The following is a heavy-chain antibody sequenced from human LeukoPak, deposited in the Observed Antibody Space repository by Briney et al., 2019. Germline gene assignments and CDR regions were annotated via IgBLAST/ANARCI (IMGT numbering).Heavy chain of an antibody. V-gene: IGHV4-39*02. D-gene: IGHD6-19*01. Sequence: SETLSLTCTVSGGSISSSSYYWGWIRQPPGNGLEWIGSIYYSGSTNYNPSLKRRVTISVAMSTTHFSLKLRSVTAADTAVYYCASVGVAGQFDYWGQGTLVTVSS. CDR1: GGSISSSSYY. CDR2: IYYSGST. CDR3: ASVGVAGQFDY. J-gene: IGHJ4*02.